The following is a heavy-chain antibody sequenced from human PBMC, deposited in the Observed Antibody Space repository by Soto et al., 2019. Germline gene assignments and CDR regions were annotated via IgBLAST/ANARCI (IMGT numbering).Heavy chain of an antibody. Sequence: SEPLFPTRHVPGGSISRSNFSWTWIRQPPGKGLEWIGYIYHSASTYYNPSLKSRVTISVDRSKNQFSLKLSSVTAADTAVYYCARVPDYWGQGTLVTVSS. CDR1: GGSISRSNFS. V-gene: IGHV4-30-2*01. J-gene: IGHJ4*02. D-gene: IGHD1-1*01. CDR2: IYHSAST. CDR3: ARVPDY.